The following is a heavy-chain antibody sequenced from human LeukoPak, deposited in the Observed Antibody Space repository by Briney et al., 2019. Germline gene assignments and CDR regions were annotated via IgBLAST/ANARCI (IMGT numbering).Heavy chain of an antibody. CDR3: ARVGYSDGSPYGFDV. CDR1: GGSISSGDYH. CDR2: IYYSGST. V-gene: IGHV4-30-4*01. Sequence: SETLSLTCTVSGGSISSGDYHWSWIRQPPGKGLEWIGFIYYSGSTYYSPSLKSRVTISVDTSKDQFSLKVSSVTAADTAVYHCARVGYSDGSPYGFDVWGQGTTVTVSS. J-gene: IGHJ6*02. D-gene: IGHD2-15*01.